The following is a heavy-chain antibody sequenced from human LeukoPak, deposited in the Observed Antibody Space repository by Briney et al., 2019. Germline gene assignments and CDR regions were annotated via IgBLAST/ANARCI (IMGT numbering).Heavy chain of an antibody. CDR2: IIPIFGTA. Sequence: SVKVSCKAAGGTFSSYAISWVRQAPGQGLEWMGGIIPIFGTANYAQKFQGRVTITADESTSTAYMELSSLRSEDTAVYYCALTATANDAFDIWGQGTMVTVSS. CDR1: GGTFSSYA. V-gene: IGHV1-69*13. J-gene: IGHJ3*02. CDR3: ALTATANDAFDI. D-gene: IGHD4-11*01.